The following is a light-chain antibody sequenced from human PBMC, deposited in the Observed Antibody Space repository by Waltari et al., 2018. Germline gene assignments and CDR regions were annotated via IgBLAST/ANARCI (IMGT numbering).Light chain of an antibody. CDR1: PILGTDY. V-gene: IGKV3-20*01. CDR2: DAF. J-gene: IGKJ2*01. Sequence: ELVLTHPPGTRVFSPAESAPLPSRASPILGTDYLAWYQQKPGQDPRLLIYDAFTRPAGVADRISGSGSGTDVTLTISRREPEDFAVYFCQLYDPSPLYTFGQGTKLEI. CDR3: QLYDPSPLYT.